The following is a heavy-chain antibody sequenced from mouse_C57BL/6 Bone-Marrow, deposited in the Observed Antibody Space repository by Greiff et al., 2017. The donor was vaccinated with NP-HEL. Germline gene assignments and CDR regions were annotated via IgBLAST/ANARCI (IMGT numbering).Heavy chain of an antibody. CDR1: GYAFSSSW. D-gene: IGHD2-3*01. Sequence: VQLQQSGPELVKPGASVKISCKASGYAFSSSWMNWVKQRPGKGLEWIGRIYPGDGDTNYNGKFKGKATLTADKSSSTAYMQLSSLTSEDSAVYFCARGIYDGYRWGQGTLVTVSA. J-gene: IGHJ3*02. CDR2: IYPGDGDT. V-gene: IGHV1-82*01. CDR3: ARGIYDGYR.